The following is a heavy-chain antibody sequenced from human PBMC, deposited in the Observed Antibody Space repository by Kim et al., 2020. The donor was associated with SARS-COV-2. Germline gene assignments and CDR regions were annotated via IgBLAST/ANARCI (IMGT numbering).Heavy chain of an antibody. V-gene: IGHV1-18*04. Sequence: ASVKVSCKASGYNFVFYGISWVRQAPGQGLEWMGWISGYNGNTAYAQTLQGRVTMTIETSTNTAHMDLRSLRSDDTAIYYCVRDKKQVAGLGLTIFGVVSVTAGDYWRQGTPVTVSS. CDR2: ISGYNGNT. D-gene: IGHD3-3*01. CDR3: VRDKKQVAGLGLTIFGVVSVTAGDY. J-gene: IGHJ4*02. CDR1: GYNFVFYG.